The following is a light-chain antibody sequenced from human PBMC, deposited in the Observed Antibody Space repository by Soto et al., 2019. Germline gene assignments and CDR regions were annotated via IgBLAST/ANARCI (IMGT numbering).Light chain of an antibody. CDR2: DAS. J-gene: IGKJ4*01. CDR1: QSISSW. V-gene: IGKV1-5*01. CDR3: QQHNSHPQLT. Sequence: DIQMTQSPSTLSASVGDRVTISCRASQSISSWLAWYQQKPGKAPKLLLYDASSLESGAPSRFSGSGSGTEFNITSSSLQPDDVVTYYCQQHNSHPQLTFGGGTKVEIK.